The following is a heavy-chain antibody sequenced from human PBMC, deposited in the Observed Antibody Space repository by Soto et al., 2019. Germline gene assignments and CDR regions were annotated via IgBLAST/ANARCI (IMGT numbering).Heavy chain of an antibody. D-gene: IGHD3-3*01. CDR2: IFYNGIT. Sequence: SETLSLTCTVSGGSISSISHSWGWIRQSPGQGLEWIGNIFYNGITYYNPSLKSRVTISADTSKNQFSLKLSSVTAADTAVYYCARVRFRTIFGVVIISWFDPSGQGTLVTVSS. CDR3: ARVRFRTIFGVVIISWFDP. J-gene: IGHJ5*02. V-gene: IGHV4-39*01. CDR1: GGSISSISHS.